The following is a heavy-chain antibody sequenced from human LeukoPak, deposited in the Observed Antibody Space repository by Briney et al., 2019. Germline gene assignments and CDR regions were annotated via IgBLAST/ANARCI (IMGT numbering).Heavy chain of an antibody. CDR2: INHSGST. D-gene: IGHD2-2*01. CDR3: ARYSPEHNQLHTNAFDI. CDR1: GGSFSGYY. J-gene: IGHJ3*02. Sequence: SETLSLTCAVYGGSFSGYYWSWIRQPPGKGLEWIGEINHSGSTNYNPSLKSRVTISVDTSKNQFSLKLSSVTAADTAVYYCARYSPEHNQLHTNAFDIWGQGTMVTVSS. V-gene: IGHV4-34*01.